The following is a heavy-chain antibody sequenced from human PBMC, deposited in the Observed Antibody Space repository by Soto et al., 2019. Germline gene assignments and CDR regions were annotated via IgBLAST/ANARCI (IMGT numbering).Heavy chain of an antibody. D-gene: IGHD3-3*01. CDR2: IYYSGRA. J-gene: IGHJ6*02. Sequence: PSETLSLTCTVSGGSISSSSYYWGWIRQPPGKGREWIGSIYYSGRASYNPSIKSRVTISVDTSTHQFSLKLSSVTAADTAVYDCARHCDGDTIFGVVITYGMDVWGQGTTVTVSS. CDR1: GGSISSSSYY. V-gene: IGHV4-39*01. CDR3: ARHCDGDTIFGVVITYGMDV.